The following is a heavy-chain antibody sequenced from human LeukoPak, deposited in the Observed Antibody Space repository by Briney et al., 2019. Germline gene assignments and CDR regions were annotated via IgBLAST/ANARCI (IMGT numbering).Heavy chain of an antibody. Sequence: SETLSLTCAVYGGSFSGYYWSWIRQPPGKGLEWIGEINHSGSTNYNPSLKSRVTISVDTSKNQFSLKLSSVTAADTAVYYCARTGPEWELPSGDDHWGQGTLVTVSS. J-gene: IGHJ4*02. D-gene: IGHD1-26*01. CDR3: ARTGPEWELPSGDDH. CDR1: GGSFSGYY. V-gene: IGHV4-34*01. CDR2: INHSGST.